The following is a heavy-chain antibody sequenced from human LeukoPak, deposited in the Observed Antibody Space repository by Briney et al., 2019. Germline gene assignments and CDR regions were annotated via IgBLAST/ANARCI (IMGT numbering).Heavy chain of an antibody. CDR2: MDTSGHT. CDR1: GGSISGYY. CDR3: ARHWSHSVAQFGRSYWFDP. V-gene: IGHV4-4*07. J-gene: IGHJ5*02. Sequence: SETLSLTCIVSGGSISGYYWSWIRQPAGKGLEWIGHMDTSGHTNYNSSLMSRVTMSVDTSKNQFSLRPTSVTAADTAVYYCARHWSHSVAQFGRSYWFDPWGQGTLVTVSS. D-gene: IGHD2-15*01.